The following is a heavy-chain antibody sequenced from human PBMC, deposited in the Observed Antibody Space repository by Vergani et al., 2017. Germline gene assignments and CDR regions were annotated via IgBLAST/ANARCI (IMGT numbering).Heavy chain of an antibody. V-gene: IGHV3-9*02. CDR1: GFTSAGYA. D-gene: IGHD6-6*01. J-gene: IGHJ5*02. CDR3: AKDLGTSSGGGWCDP. Sequence: EVQLEESGGGLVLPGRSLRLSCVASGFTSAGYAMPWVRQAPGKGLEWVSGISWNSNSIGYADSVKGRFTISRDNAKNSLYLQMNSLRAEDTALYYCAKDLGTSSGGGWCDPWGQGTLVTVSS. CDR2: ISWNSNSI.